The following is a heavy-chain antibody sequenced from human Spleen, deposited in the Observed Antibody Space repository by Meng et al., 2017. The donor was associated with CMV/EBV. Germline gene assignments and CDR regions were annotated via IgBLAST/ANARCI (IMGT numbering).Heavy chain of an antibody. CDR3: ARDLIRGVVGARPRGPGDL. V-gene: IGHV3-21*01. D-gene: IGHD1-26*01. Sequence: GESLKISCVASGFPYSGYSMNWVRQTPGKGLEWVSSITSRSSNTYYSDSVKGRFTISRDNAKNSLYLQMNSLRDEDTAVYYCARDLIRGVVGARPRGPGDLWGHGTLVTVSS. CDR2: ITSRSSNT. CDR1: GFPYSGYS. J-gene: IGHJ4*01.